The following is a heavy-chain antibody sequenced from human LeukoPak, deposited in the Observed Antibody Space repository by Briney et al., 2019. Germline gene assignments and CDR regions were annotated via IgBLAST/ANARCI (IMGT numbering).Heavy chain of an antibody. Sequence: GSVKGSCKASGYTFTDYYMHWVRQAPGQGLEWVGSINANRGGANYAQRFQGRVTMTRDTSITTAYMELSRLKSDDTAVYYCARRYCSSTSCYYFDYWGQGTLVTVSS. CDR1: GYTFTDYY. J-gene: IGHJ4*02. V-gene: IGHV1-2*02. D-gene: IGHD2-2*01. CDR3: ARRYCSSTSCYYFDY. CDR2: INANRGGA.